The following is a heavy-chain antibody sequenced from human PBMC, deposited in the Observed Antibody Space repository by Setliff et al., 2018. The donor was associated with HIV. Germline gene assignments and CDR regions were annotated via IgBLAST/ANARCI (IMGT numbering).Heavy chain of an antibody. CDR1: GYTFTGYF. J-gene: IGHJ4*02. D-gene: IGHD2-2*01. Sequence: ASVKVSCQASGYTFTGYFIHWVRQAPGQGLEWMGWINPNSGGTNYAQKFQGRVTVTRDTSISTAYMELRRLRSDDTAVYYCARGAFVVIPTARHDFDYWGQGALVTVSS. CDR2: INPNSGGT. CDR3: ARGAFVVIPTARHDFDY. V-gene: IGHV1-2*02.